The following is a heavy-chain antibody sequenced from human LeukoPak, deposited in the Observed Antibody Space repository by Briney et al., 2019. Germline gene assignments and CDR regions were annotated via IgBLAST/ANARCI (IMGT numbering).Heavy chain of an antibody. D-gene: IGHD3-16*01. Sequence: GESLRLSCAAPGFTFSDYWMSWVRQAPGKGLEWVANIQQDGSEKYYVDSVKGRFTISRDNAMSTLYLQMNSLRAEDTAVYYCARDFGPYGMDVWGQGTTVTVSS. CDR2: IQQDGSEK. CDR3: ARDFGPYGMDV. J-gene: IGHJ6*02. CDR1: GFTFSDYW. V-gene: IGHV3-7*01.